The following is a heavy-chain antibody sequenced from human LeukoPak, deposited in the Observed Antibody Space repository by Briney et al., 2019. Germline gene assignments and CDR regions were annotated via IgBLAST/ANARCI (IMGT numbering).Heavy chain of an antibody. J-gene: IGHJ4*02. CDR2: MNPNSGNT. D-gene: IGHD3-22*01. V-gene: IGHV1-8*01. CDR3: ARVQYDSSGYYYERD. CDR1: GYTFTSYD. Sequence: ASVKVSCKASGYTFTSYDINRVRQATGQGLEWMGWMNPNSGNTGYAQKFQGRVTMTRNTSISTAYMQLSSLRSEDTAVYYCARVQYDSSGYYYERDWGQGTLVTVSS.